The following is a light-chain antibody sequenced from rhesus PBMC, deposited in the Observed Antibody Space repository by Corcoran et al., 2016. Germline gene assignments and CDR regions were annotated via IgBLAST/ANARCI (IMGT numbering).Light chain of an antibody. V-gene: IGKV1-22*01. CDR2: KAS. J-gene: IGKJ1*01. CDR3: KKYNSRTPT. CDR1: QDISNW. Sequence: DIQMTQSPSSLSASVGDTVPITCRASQDISNWLAWYQQKPGKAPKVLIYKASRLQSGVPSRFIGSGSGTDFTLTINSLQSEDFATDYCKKYNSRTPTFGQGTKVEIK.